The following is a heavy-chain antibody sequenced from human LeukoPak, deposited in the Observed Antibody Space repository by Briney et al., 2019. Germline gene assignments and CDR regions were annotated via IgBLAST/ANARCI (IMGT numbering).Heavy chain of an antibody. J-gene: IGHJ4*02. Sequence: GGSLRLSCAASGFTFSSYSMNWVRQAPGKGLEWVSYISSSSGTIYYADSVKGRFTISRDNAKNSLYLQMNSLRAEDTAVYYCARLPTYCSSTSCYLDYWGQGTLVTVSS. D-gene: IGHD2-2*01. CDR2: ISSSSGTI. CDR3: ARLPTYCSSTSCYLDY. CDR1: GFTFSSYS. V-gene: IGHV3-48*04.